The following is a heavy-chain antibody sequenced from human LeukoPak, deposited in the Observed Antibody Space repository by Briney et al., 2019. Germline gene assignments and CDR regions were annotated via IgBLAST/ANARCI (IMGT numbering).Heavy chain of an antibody. Sequence: SETLSLTCIVSGGSISSYYWSWIRQPPGKGLEWIGYIYYSGSANYNPSLKSRVTISVDTSKNQFSLRLSSVTAADTAVYYCAKHEGHYDFWSAFSYAMDVWGQGTTVTVSS. J-gene: IGHJ6*02. CDR1: GGSISSYY. CDR2: IYYSGSA. V-gene: IGHV4-59*08. CDR3: AKHEGHYDFWSAFSYAMDV. D-gene: IGHD3-3*01.